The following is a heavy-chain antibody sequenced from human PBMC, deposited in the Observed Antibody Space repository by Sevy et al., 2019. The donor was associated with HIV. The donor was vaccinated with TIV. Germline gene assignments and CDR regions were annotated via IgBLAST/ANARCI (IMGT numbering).Heavy chain of an antibody. CDR2: IGGYNGNA. CDR3: ARVPTYYYCSRTYFDY. Sequence: ASVKVSCKASGYSFTSYGISWVRQAPGQGLEWMGWIGGYNGNANSAQKLQGRVTMTTDTSTSTAYIELASLRSDDTAVYYCARVPTYYYCSRTYFDYWGQGTLVTVSS. J-gene: IGHJ4*02. D-gene: IGHD3-10*01. V-gene: IGHV1-18*01. CDR1: GYSFTSYG.